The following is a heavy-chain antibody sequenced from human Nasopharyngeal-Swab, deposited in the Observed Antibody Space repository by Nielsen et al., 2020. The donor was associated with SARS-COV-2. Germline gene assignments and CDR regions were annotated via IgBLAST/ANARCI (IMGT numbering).Heavy chain of an antibody. D-gene: IGHD4-17*01. CDR3: AHSPSSSTVTTTWFDP. J-gene: IGHJ5*02. V-gene: IGHV2-5*02. CDR2: IYWDDDK. Sequence: WIRQPPWKALEWLALIYWDDDKRYSPSLKSRLTITKDTSKNQVVLTMTNMDPVDTATYYCAHSPSSSTVTTTWFDPWGQGTLVTVSS.